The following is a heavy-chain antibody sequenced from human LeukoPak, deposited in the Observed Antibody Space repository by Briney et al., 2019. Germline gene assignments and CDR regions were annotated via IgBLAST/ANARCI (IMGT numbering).Heavy chain of an antibody. CDR1: GYTFTRYG. CDR2: ICGYNGNT. J-gene: IGHJ5*02. CDR3: ARDSLYYGSGSYLGFDP. Sequence: ASVTVSCKASGYTFTRYGISWVRQAPGQGLEWMGWICGYNGNTNYAEKLQGRVTMTTDTSTSTVYMELRSLRSDDTAVYYGARDSLYYGSGSYLGFDPWGQGTLVTVSS. V-gene: IGHV1-18*01. D-gene: IGHD3-10*01.